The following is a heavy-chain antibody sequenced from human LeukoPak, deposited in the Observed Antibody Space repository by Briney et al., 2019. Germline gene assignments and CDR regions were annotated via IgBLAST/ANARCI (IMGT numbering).Heavy chain of an antibody. V-gene: IGHV3-43*02. CDR1: GFTFDDYA. J-gene: IGHJ4*02. D-gene: IGHD3-16*01. CDR2: ISGDGGST. CDR3: AKRGKGGAPGHYFDY. Sequence: GGPLRLSCAASGFTFDDYAMHWVRQAPGKGLEWVSLISGDGGSTYYADSVKGRFTISRDNSKNSLYLQMNSLRTEDTALYYCAKRGKGGAPGHYFDYWGQGTLVTVSS.